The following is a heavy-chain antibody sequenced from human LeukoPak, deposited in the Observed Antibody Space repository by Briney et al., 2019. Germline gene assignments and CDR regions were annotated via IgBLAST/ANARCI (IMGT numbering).Heavy chain of an antibody. D-gene: IGHD3-22*01. J-gene: IGHJ4*02. CDR1: GFTVSSSY. Sequence: PGGSLRLSCAASGFTVSSSYISWVRQAPGKGLEWVSAIYSGGTTYYADSVRGRFTISRDNSKNTLYLQMSSLRAEDTAMYYCAREGNSGYYPYWGQGILVTVSS. CDR3: AREGNSGYYPY. V-gene: IGHV3-53*05. CDR2: IYSGGTT.